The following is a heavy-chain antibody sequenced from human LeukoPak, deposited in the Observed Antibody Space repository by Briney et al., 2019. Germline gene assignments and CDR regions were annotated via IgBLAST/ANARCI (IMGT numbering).Heavy chain of an antibody. Sequence: SETLSLTCAVYGGSFSGYYWSWTRQPPGKGLEWIGEINHSGSTNYNPSLKSRVTISVDRSKNQFSLKLSSVTAADTAVYYCARMTYYDFWSANGGYFDYWGQGTLVTVSS. CDR2: INHSGST. J-gene: IGHJ4*02. CDR3: ARMTYYDFWSANGGYFDY. CDR1: GGSFSGYY. D-gene: IGHD3-3*01. V-gene: IGHV4-34*01.